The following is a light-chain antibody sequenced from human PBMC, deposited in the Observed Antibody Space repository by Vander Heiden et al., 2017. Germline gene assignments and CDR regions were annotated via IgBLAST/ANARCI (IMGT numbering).Light chain of an antibody. Sequence: IQQTQFPSFLVASVGARVPITCRASQGISIYFAWYQQKPWKATKLLIYAASKLLRGVRSRFRASETKTKFGLTISSLQPEDFATYYCLQHNSYPFTFGRGTKVDIK. J-gene: IGKJ3*01. CDR1: QGISIY. CDR3: LQHNSYPFT. CDR2: AAS. V-gene: IGKV1-9*01.